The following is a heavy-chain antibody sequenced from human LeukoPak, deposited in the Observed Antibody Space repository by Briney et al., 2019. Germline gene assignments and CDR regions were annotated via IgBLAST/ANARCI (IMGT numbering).Heavy chain of an antibody. J-gene: IGHJ6*03. CDR2: IYYSGST. CDR3: ARGASSSSGGYYYYYYMDV. D-gene: IGHD6-6*01. V-gene: IGHV4-59*01. CDR1: GGSTSSYY. Sequence: SETLSLTCTVSGGSTSSYYWSWIRQPPGKGLEWIGYIYYSGSTNYNPSLKSRVTISVGTSKNQFSLKLSSVTAADTAVYYCARGASSSSGGYYYYYYMDVWGKGTTVTVSS.